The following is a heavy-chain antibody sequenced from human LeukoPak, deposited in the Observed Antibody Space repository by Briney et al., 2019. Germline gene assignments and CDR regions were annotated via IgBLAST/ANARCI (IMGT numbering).Heavy chain of an antibody. Sequence: ASVKVSCKASGYTCTGYYMHWVRQAPGQGLEWMGWINPNSGNTGYAQKFQGRVTMNRNTSISTAYMELSSLRSEDTAVYYCARGTIGIAVAATWGQGTLVTVPS. CDR3: ARGTIGIAVAAT. CDR1: GYTCTGYY. D-gene: IGHD6-19*01. CDR2: INPNSGNT. V-gene: IGHV1-8*02. J-gene: IGHJ5*02.